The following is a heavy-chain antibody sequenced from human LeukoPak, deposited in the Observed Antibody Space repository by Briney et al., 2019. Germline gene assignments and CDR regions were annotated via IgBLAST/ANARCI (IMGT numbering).Heavy chain of an antibody. CDR3: ARGRIAAAGMYY. CDR1: GYTFTGYA. Sequence: ASVKVSCKASGYTFTGYAMHWVRQAPGQRLEWMGWINAGNGNTKYSQKFQGRVTITRDTSASTAYMELSSLRSEDTAVYYCARGRIAAAGMYYWGQGTLVTVSS. D-gene: IGHD6-13*01. J-gene: IGHJ4*02. V-gene: IGHV1-3*01. CDR2: INAGNGNT.